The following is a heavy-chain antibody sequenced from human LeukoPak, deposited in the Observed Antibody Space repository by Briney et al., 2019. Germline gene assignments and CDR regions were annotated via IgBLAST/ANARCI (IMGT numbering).Heavy chain of an antibody. CDR1: GYSISSGYY. J-gene: IGHJ4*02. V-gene: IGHV4-38-2*02. Sequence: PSETLSLTCTVSGYSISSGYYWGWIRQPPGKGLEWIGSIYHSGSTYYNPSLKSRVTISVDTSKNQFSLKLSSVTAADTAVYYCARARIAAAGTNFDYWGQGTLVTVSS. CDR3: ARARIAAAGTNFDY. D-gene: IGHD6-13*01. CDR2: IYHSGST.